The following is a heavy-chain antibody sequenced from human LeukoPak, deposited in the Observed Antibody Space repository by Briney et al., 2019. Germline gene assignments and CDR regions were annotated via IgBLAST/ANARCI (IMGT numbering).Heavy chain of an antibody. Sequence: GGSLRLSCAASGFTFSSYSMNWVRQAPGKGLEWVSVIYSGGSTYYADSVKGRFTISRDNSKNTLYLQMNSLRAEDTAVYYCARDSLGSGWYSDPWGQGTLVTVSS. CDR3: ARDSLGSGWYSDP. V-gene: IGHV3-66*01. CDR1: GFTFSSYS. D-gene: IGHD6-19*01. J-gene: IGHJ5*02. CDR2: IYSGGST.